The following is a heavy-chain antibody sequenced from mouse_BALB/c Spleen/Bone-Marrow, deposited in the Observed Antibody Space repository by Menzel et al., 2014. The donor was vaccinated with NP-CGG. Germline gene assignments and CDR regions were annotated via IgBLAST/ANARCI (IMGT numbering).Heavy chain of an antibody. CDR3: GDPYYYGSSDFDY. CDR2: INPYNGDT. Sequence: VQLQQSGPELVKPGASVKISCKASGYSFTGYFMNWVKQSHGKSLEWIGRINPYNGDTFNNQKFKGKATLTVDKSSSPSPMELLSLTAEDSAVYYCGDPYYYGSSDFDYWGQGTTLTVSS. J-gene: IGHJ2*01. D-gene: IGHD1-1*01. V-gene: IGHV1-37*01. CDR1: GYSFTGYF.